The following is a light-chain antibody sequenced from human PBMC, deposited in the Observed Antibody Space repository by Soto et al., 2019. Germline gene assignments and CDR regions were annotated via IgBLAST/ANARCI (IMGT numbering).Light chain of an antibody. CDR1: QSVSSSY. Sequence: EIVLTQSPGTLSLSPGERATFSCRASQSVSSSYLAWYQQKPGQAPRLLIYGASRRATGFPDRFSGSGSGTDFTLTISRLEPEDFAVYYCQQYGSSPLTFGGGTKVEIK. J-gene: IGKJ4*01. CDR2: GAS. V-gene: IGKV3-20*01. CDR3: QQYGSSPLT.